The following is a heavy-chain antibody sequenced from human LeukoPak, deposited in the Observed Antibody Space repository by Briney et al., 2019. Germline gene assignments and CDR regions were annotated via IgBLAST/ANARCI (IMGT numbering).Heavy chain of an antibody. CDR1: GFTFCDYA. CDR2: IRSKAYGGTT. D-gene: IGHD2-2*01. CDR3: TASMPFDAFDI. Sequence: GGSLRLSCTASGFTFCDYAMSWFRQAPGKGLEWVGFIRSKAYGGTTEYAASVKGRFTISRDDSKSIAYLQMNSLKTEDTAVYYCTASMPFDAFDIWGQGTMVTVSS. J-gene: IGHJ3*02. V-gene: IGHV3-49*03.